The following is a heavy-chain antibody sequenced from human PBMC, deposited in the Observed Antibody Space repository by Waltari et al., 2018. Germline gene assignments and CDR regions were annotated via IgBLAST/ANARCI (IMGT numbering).Heavy chain of an antibody. D-gene: IGHD2-15*01. V-gene: IGHV3-21*04. J-gene: IGHJ4*02. CDR1: GFTFSSYS. CDR2: ISHVSSYI. Sequence: EVQLVESGGGLVKPGGSMRLYCAASGFTFSSYSMNWVRQAPGKVLEWVSSISHVSSYIYYADSVQGRFTISRDNVNNSLYLQMNSLRAEDTALYYCARLVVAALIDYWGQGTLFTVSS. CDR3: ARLVVAALIDY.